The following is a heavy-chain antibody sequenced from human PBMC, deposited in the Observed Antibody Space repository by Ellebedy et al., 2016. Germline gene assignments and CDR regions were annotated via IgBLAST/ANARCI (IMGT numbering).Heavy chain of an antibody. CDR2: IYPGDSDT. CDR1: GYSFTSYW. V-gene: IGHV5-51*01. CDR3: ARNPAYCSGGTCYTGGFDY. D-gene: IGHD2-15*01. J-gene: IGHJ4*02. Sequence: GESLKISXKGSGYSFTSYWIGWVRQMPGKGLEWMGIIYPGDSDTRYSPSFQGQVTISADKSISTAYLQWSSLKASDTAMYYCARNPAYCSGGTCYTGGFDYWGQGTLVTVSS.